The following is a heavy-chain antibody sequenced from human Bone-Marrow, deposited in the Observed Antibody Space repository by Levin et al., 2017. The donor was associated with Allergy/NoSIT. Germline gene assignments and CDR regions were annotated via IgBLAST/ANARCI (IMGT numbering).Heavy chain of an antibody. D-gene: IGHD1-26*01. Sequence: GGSLRLSCAASGFSFSSYWMHWLRQAPGEGLVWVSRINGDGSGANYADSVKGRFSISRDNAKNTLYLQMNSLRAEDTAVYYCTRSTTSGASYVDYWGQGTLVTVSS. CDR2: INGDGSGA. J-gene: IGHJ4*02. CDR3: TRSTTSGASYVDY. CDR1: GFSFSSYW. V-gene: IGHV3-74*01.